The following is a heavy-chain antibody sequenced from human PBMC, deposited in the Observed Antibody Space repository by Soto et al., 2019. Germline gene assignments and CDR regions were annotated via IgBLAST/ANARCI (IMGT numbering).Heavy chain of an antibody. J-gene: IGHJ4*02. CDR3: ARAYCTRTSCFYYFDY. D-gene: IGHD2-2*01. CDR1: GYTFTSYG. Sequence: QVQLVQSGAXXXXXGASVKVSCKASGYTFTSYGLSWVRQAPGQGLEWMGWISGYNGNTNYAQNLQGRVTMTTDTSTSTAYMEMRSLRSDDTAGYYCARAYCTRTSCFYYFDYWGQGTLVTVSS. V-gene: IGHV1-18*01. CDR2: ISGYNGNT.